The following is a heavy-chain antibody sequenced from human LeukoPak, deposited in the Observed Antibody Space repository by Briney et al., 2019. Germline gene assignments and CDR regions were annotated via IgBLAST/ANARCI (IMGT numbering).Heavy chain of an antibody. CDR1: GYTFTSYA. CDR2: INAGNGNT. Sequence: ASVTVSCKASGYTFTSYAMHWVRQAPGQRLEWMGWINAGNGNTKYSQKSQGRVTITRDTSASTAYMELSSLRSEDTAVYYCARGPGSSSWYYYFDYWGQGTLVTVSS. J-gene: IGHJ4*02. D-gene: IGHD6-13*01. CDR3: ARGPGSSSWYYYFDY. V-gene: IGHV1-3*01.